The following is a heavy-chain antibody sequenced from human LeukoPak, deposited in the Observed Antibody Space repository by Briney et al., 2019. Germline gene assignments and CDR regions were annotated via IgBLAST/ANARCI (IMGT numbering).Heavy chain of an antibody. V-gene: IGHV3-73*01. D-gene: IGHD1-26*01. Sequence: PGGSLRLSCAASGFTFSGSAIHWVRQTSGKGLEWVGHVRTKTNNYATAYTASVKGRLTTSRDDSKNTAYLQMNSLKPEDTAVYYCTGGAGATVYWGQGSLVTVSS. CDR1: GFTFSGSA. J-gene: IGHJ4*01. CDR3: TGGAGATVY. CDR2: VRTKTNNYAT.